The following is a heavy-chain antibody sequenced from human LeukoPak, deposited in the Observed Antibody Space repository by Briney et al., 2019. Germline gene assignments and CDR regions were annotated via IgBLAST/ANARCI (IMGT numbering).Heavy chain of an antibody. CDR3: ARTTPRWLQLPVDY. D-gene: IGHD5-24*01. CDR2: IIPIFGTA. Sequence: GASVKVSCKASGGTFSSYAISWVRQAPGQGLEWMGGIIPIFGTANYAQKFQGRVTITTDESTSTAYMELSSLRSEDTAVYYCARTTPRWLQLPVDYWGQGTLVTVSS. J-gene: IGHJ4*02. CDR1: GGTFSSYA. V-gene: IGHV1-69*05.